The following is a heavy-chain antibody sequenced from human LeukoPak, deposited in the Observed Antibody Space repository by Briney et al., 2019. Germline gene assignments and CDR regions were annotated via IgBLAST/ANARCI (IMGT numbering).Heavy chain of an antibody. J-gene: IGHJ4*02. CDR1: GYTFTSYY. V-gene: IGHV1-46*01. CDR3: AGEYYYYSSGYGSFDY. D-gene: IGHD3-22*01. CDR2: INPSGGST. Sequence: GASVKVSCKASGYTFTSYYMHWVRQAPGQGLEWMGIINPSGGSTSYAQKFQGRVTMTRDTSTSTVYMELSSLRSEDTAVYYCAGEYYYYSSGYGSFDYWGQGTPVTVSS.